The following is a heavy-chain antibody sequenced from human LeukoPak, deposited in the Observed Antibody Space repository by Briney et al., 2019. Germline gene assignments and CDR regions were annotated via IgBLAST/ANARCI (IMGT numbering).Heavy chain of an antibody. CDR1: GFTFSSYA. D-gene: IGHD1-26*01. CDR3: AAGVGATNSRDY. Sequence: GGSLRLSCAASGFTFSSYAMSWVRQAPGKGLEWVSAISGSGGSTYYADSVKGRFTISRGNSKNTLYLQMNSLRAEDTAVYYCAAGVGATNSRDYWGQGTLVTVSS. V-gene: IGHV3-23*01. CDR2: ISGSGGST. J-gene: IGHJ4*02.